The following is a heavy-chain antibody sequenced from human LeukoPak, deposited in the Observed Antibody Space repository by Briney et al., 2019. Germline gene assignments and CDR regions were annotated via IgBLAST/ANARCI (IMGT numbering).Heavy chain of an antibody. Sequence: SETLSLTCTVSGYSTSSGDYWGWIRQPPGKGLEWIGSLYVSGSTYYNPSLKSRVTISVDTPKNQFSLKLSSVTAADTAVYYCASRTTVTSYYFDYWGQGTLVTVSS. V-gene: IGHV4-38-2*02. CDR1: GYSTSSGDY. D-gene: IGHD4-17*01. CDR3: ASRTTVTSYYFDY. CDR2: LYVSGST. J-gene: IGHJ4*02.